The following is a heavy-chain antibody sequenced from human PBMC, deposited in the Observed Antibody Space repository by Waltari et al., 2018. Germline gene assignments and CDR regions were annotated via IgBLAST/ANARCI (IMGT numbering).Heavy chain of an antibody. CDR3: ARPRSQFSGAFDLGY. D-gene: IGHD3-10*01. CDR1: GFTVTNDY. Sequence: QVQLVQSGAELKKPGASVKVSCAASGFTVTNDYIHWVRQAPGYGLEWMGRINPSGSSSTYAQKFQGRVTLTRDTSASKVYMEVTGLRSEDTAVYYCARPRSQFSGAFDLGYWGQGTLVTVSS. V-gene: IGHV1-46*01. J-gene: IGHJ4*02. CDR2: INPSGSSS.